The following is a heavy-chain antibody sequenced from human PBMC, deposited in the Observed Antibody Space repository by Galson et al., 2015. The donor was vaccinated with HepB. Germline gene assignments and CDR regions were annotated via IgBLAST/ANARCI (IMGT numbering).Heavy chain of an antibody. Sequence: SLRLSCAASGFTFSSYGMHWVRQAPGKGLEWVAFIRYDGSNKYYADSVKGRFTISRDNSKNTLYLQMNSLRAEDTAVYYCAKDRGVAAAGVPEYVQHWGQGTLVTVSS. D-gene: IGHD6-13*01. CDR3: AKDRGVAAAGVPEYVQH. CDR2: IRYDGSNK. J-gene: IGHJ1*01. V-gene: IGHV3-30*02. CDR1: GFTFSSYG.